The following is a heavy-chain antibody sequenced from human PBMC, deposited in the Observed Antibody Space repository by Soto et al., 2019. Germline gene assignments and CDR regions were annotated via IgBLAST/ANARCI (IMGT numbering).Heavy chain of an antibody. Sequence: QVQLVQSGAEVKKPGASVKVSCKASGYTFTSYYMHWVRQAPGQGLEWMGIINPSGGSTSYAQKFQGRVTMTSDTSTSTDYMELSSLRSEDTAVYYCARGEWLVLVGEDYFDYWGQGTLVTVSS. CDR2: INPSGGST. V-gene: IGHV1-46*03. J-gene: IGHJ4*02. CDR3: ARGEWLVLVGEDYFDY. D-gene: IGHD6-19*01. CDR1: GYTFTSYY.